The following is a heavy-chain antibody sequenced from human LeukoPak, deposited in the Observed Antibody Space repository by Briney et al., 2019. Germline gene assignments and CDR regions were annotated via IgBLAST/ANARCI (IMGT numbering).Heavy chain of an antibody. V-gene: IGHV3-23*01. J-gene: IGHJ1*01. CDR1: GFTFSSYG. CDR3: AKDDDWGRYKH. D-gene: IGHD3-16*01. Sequence: GGSLRLSCAASGFTFSSYGMSWVRQAPGKGLEWVSSISGSGASTYYTDSVRGRFTISRDNFKNALSLQVNSLRAEDTAMYYCAKDDDWGRYKHWGQGTLVTVSS. CDR2: ISGSGAST.